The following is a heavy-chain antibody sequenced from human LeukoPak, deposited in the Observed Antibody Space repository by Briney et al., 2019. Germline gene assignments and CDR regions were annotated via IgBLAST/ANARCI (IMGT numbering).Heavy chain of an antibody. CDR1: GGSFSGYY. V-gene: IGHV4-34*01. D-gene: IGHD4-17*01. CDR2: INHSGAT. Sequence: PSETLSLTCAVYGGSFSGYYWSWIRQPPGKGLEWIGEINHSGATNYNPSLKSRVTIAVDTSKNQFSLRLSSVTAADTAMYYCARGIYGVYYFDYWGQGALVTVSS. J-gene: IGHJ4*02. CDR3: ARGIYGVYYFDY.